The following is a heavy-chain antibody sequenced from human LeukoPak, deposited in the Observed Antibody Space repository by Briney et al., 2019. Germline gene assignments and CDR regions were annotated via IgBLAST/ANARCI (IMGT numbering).Heavy chain of an antibody. Sequence: SVKVSCKASGGTFSSYAISWVRQAPGQGLEWMGRIIPIFGTANYAQKFQGRVTITTDESTSTAYMELSSLRSEDTAVYYCARARSGWYPSHDYWGQGTLVTVSS. CDR2: IIPIFGTA. J-gene: IGHJ4*02. CDR1: GGTFSSYA. D-gene: IGHD6-19*01. CDR3: ARARSGWYPSHDY. V-gene: IGHV1-69*05.